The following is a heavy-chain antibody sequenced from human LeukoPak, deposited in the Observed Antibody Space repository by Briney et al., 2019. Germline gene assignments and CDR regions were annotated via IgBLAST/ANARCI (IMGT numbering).Heavy chain of an antibody. CDR1: GFSFSNYG. CDR3: AKDSGSSSGYETWFDP. Sequence: GGSLRLSCAASGFSFSNYGMNWVRQAPGKGLEWVSGISWNSGSIGYADSVKGRFTISRDNSKNSLYLQMNSLRAEDTALYYCAKDSGSSSGYETWFDPWGQGTLVTVSS. J-gene: IGHJ5*02. CDR2: ISWNSGSI. V-gene: IGHV3-9*01. D-gene: IGHD5-12*01.